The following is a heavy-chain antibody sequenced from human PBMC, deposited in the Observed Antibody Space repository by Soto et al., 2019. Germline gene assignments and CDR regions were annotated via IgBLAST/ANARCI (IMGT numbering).Heavy chain of an antibody. CDR1: GFTFSFSS. CDR2: ISSSSDYI. Sequence: GGSLRLSCAASGFTFSFSSMNWVRQAPGKGLEWVSSISSSSDYIYYADSVKGRFTVSRDNAKNALYLQMNSLRAEDTAVYYCARDGSGWSRDCWGQGTLVTVYS. V-gene: IGHV3-21*01. CDR3: ARDGSGWSRDC. J-gene: IGHJ4*02. D-gene: IGHD6-19*01.